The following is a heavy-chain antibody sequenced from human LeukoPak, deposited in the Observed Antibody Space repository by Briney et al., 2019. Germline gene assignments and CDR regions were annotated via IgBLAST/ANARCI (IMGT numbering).Heavy chain of an antibody. J-gene: IGHJ4*02. V-gene: IGHV3-48*03. D-gene: IGHD6-13*01. CDR1: GFTFSSYE. CDR3: AKSFGPVIAAAGTGAD. CDR2: ISSSGSTI. Sequence: GSLRLSCAASGFTFSSYEMNWVRQAPGKGLEWVSYISSSGSTIYYADSVKGRFTISRDNAKNSLYLQMNSLRADDTAVYYCAKSFGPVIAAAGTGADWGQGTLVTVSS.